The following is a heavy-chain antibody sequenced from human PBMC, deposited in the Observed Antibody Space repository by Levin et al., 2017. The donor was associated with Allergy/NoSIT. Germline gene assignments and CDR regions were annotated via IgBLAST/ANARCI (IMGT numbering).Heavy chain of an antibody. Sequence: SETLSLTCTVSGGSISSSPYYWDWIRQPPGKGLEWIGSVFSSGTTYYNPSLKSRVTISVDTSKNQFSLKLSSVTAADTAVYYCARGTYDLDYWGQGTLVTVSS. CDR2: VFSSGTT. CDR3: ARGTYDLDY. D-gene: IGHD3-3*01. CDR1: GGSISSSPYY. J-gene: IGHJ4*02. V-gene: IGHV4-39*02.